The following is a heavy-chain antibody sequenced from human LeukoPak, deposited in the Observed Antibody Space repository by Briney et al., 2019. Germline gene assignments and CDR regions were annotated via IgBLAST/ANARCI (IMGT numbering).Heavy chain of an antibody. CDR2: INHSGST. Sequence: SQTLSLTCTVSGGSIRGGIYYWSWIRQPAGKGLEWIGEINHSGSTNYNPSLKSRVTISVDTSKNQFSLKLSSVTAADTAVYYCARTFYSNSYYYYYYMDVWGKGTTVTVSS. CDR3: ARTFYSNSYYYYYYMDV. D-gene: IGHD4-11*01. CDR1: GGSIRGGIYY. J-gene: IGHJ6*03. V-gene: IGHV4-61*09.